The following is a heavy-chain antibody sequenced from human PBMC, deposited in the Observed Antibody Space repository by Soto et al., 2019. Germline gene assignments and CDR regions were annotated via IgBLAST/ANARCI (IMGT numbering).Heavy chain of an antibody. V-gene: IGHV1-18*04. CDR3: ARWASLFNWFDP. CDR2: ISAYNGNT. J-gene: IGHJ5*02. CDR1: GYTFTSYG. Sequence: ASVKVSCKASGYTFTSYGISWVREAPGQGLEWMGWISAYNGNTNYAQKLQGRVTMTTDTSTSTAYMELRSLRSDDTAVYYCARWASLFNWFDPWGQGTLVTVSS.